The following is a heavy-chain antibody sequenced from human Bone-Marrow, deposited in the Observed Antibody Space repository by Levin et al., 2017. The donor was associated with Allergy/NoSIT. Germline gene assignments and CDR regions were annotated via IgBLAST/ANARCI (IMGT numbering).Heavy chain of an antibody. D-gene: IGHD2-2*01. J-gene: IGHJ6*02. CDR3: TTEVVVVPEITYYYGMDV. CDR1: GFTFSNAW. V-gene: IGHV3-15*01. CDR2: IKSKTDGGTT. Sequence: PGGSLRLSCAASGFTFSNAWMSWVRQAPGKGLEWVGRIKSKTDGGTTDYAAPVKGRFTISRDDSKNTLYLQMNSLKTEDTAVYYCTTEVVVVPEITYYYGMDVWGQGTTVTVSS.